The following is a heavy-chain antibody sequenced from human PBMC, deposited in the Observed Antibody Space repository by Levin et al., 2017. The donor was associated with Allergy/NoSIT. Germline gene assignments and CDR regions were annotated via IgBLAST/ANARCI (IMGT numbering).Heavy chain of an antibody. Sequence: ASVKVSCKASGYTFTAYYVHWVRQAPGQGLEWMGWINPNSGGTNYAQKFQGRVTMTRDTSISTAYMELSRLRSDDTAFFYCARGIAVAEGYFDYWGQGTLVTVSS. CDR2: INPNSGGT. CDR3: ARGIAVAEGYFDY. J-gene: IGHJ4*02. V-gene: IGHV1-2*02. CDR1: GYTFTAYY. D-gene: IGHD6-19*01.